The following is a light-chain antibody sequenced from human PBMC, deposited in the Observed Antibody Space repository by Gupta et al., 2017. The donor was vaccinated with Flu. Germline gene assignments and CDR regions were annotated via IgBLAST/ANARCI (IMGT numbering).Light chain of an antibody. CDR3: QQYYSART. Sequence: KPVQPPNLLTYCTSTRESGVPDRFSGSGSGTDFTLTISILQAEDVAVYYFQQYYSARTFGPGTKVDFK. J-gene: IGKJ3*01. V-gene: IGKV4-1*01. CDR2: CTS.